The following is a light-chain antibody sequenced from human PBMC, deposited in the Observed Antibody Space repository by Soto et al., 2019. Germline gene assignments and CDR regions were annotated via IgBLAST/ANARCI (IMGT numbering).Light chain of an antibody. V-gene: IGKV4-1*01. Sequence: DIVMXQXXDXLXVSLXXXXXXXCXXSXXXLXXSNNKNYLAWYQQKPGQPPKLLIYWASTRESGVPDRFSGSGSGTDFTLTISSLQAEDVAVYYCQQYYSTPLTFGQGTKVEIK. J-gene: IGKJ1*01. CDR2: WAS. CDR1: XXXLXXSNNKNY. CDR3: QQYYSTPLT.